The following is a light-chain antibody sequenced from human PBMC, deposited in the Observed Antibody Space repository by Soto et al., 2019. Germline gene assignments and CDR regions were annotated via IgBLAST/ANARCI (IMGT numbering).Light chain of an antibody. CDR3: PQRDNWPPLIT. Sequence: EIVLTQSPATLSLSPGERATLSCRASQTFSSHLAWYQQKHGQAPRLLIYDASKRATGIPARFSGRGSGTDFTLTISSLAPEEFAVYYCPQRDNWPPLITFGQGTRLEIK. CDR1: QTFSSH. CDR2: DAS. J-gene: IGKJ5*01. V-gene: IGKV3-11*01.